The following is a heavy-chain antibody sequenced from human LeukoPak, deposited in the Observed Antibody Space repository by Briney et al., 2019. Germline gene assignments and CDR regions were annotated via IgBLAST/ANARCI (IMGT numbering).Heavy chain of an antibody. D-gene: IGHD3-10*02. CDR3: ARYRCSGSYYTYWYFDL. Sequence: TSETLSLTCTVSGGSVSSGSYYWSWIRQPPGKALEWIGYIYYSGSTNYDPSLKSRVTISVDTSKNQFSLKLSSVTAADTAVYYWARYRCSGSYYTYWYFDLWGRGTLVTVSS. CDR2: IYYSGST. J-gene: IGHJ2*01. V-gene: IGHV4-61*01. CDR1: GGSVSSGSYY.